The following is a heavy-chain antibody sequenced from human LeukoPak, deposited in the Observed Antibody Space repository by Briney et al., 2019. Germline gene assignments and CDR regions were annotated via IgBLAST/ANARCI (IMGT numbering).Heavy chain of an antibody. D-gene: IGHD3-3*01. CDR1: GGSISNYY. V-gene: IGHV4-4*07. J-gene: IGHJ5*02. CDR2: IYSSGIS. Sequence: SETLSLTGIVSGGSISNYYWTWIRQPAGKGLEWIGHIYSSGISNYNPSLKSRASMSMDVSKNQFSLKLNSVTAADTAVYYCARVDFWSTYYTDNWFDPWGQGTLVTVSS. CDR3: ARVDFWSTYYTDNWFDP.